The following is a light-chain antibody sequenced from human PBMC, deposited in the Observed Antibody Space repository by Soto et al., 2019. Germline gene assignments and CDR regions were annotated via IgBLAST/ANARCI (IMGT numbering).Light chain of an antibody. CDR3: QQANSFPIT. Sequence: DIQMTQSPSSVSASVGDRVTITCRASQGSSSWLAWYQQKPGKAPKLLIYAASSLQSGVPSRFSCSGSGTDFTLTISSLQPEDFATYYCQQANSFPITFGQGTRLEIK. CDR1: QGSSSW. V-gene: IGKV1D-12*01. CDR2: AAS. J-gene: IGKJ5*01.